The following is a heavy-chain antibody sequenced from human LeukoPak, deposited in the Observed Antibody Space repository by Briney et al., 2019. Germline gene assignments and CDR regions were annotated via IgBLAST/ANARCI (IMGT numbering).Heavy chain of an antibody. J-gene: IGHJ4*02. D-gene: IGHD1-26*01. V-gene: IGHV4-59*01. CDR2: IYYSGST. CDR3: ARYSGSYPDY. Sequence: SETLSLTCTVSGGSISSYYWSWIRQPPGQGLEWIGYIYYSGSTNYNPSLKSRVTISVDTPKNQFSLKLSSVTAADTAVYYCARYSGSYPDYWGQGTLVTVSS. CDR1: GGSISSYY.